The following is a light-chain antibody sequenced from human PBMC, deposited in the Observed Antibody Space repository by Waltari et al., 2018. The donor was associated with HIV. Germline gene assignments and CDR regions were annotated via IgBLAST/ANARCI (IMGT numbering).Light chain of an antibody. V-gene: IGLV4-60*02. CDR2: LEGGGGY. CDR1: SGHSRNI. Sequence: QPVLTQSSSASASLGSSVKLTCTLTSGHSRNIIAWHQQQPGKAPRYLMQLEGGGGYNKGSGVPDRFSGSSSGADRYLTISNLQFEDEADYYCETWDSSTWVFGGGTKVTVL. J-gene: IGLJ3*02. CDR3: ETWDSSTWV.